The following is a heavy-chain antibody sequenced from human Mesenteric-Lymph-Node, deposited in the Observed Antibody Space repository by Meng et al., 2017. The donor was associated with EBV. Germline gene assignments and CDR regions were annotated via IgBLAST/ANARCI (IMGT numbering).Heavy chain of an antibody. D-gene: IGHD5-12*01. CDR2: ISYSGNT. V-gene: IGHV4-30-4*01. CDR3: ARALYSGYDYFD. J-gene: IGHJ1*01. Sequence: QLQRQGSGPGLVKPSQTLSLTCGVSGDSISGGGYYWSWIRQPPGKGLEWIGYISYSGNTYYNTSLKSRLTISLDTSKNQFSLKLKSVTAADTAVYYCARALYSGYDYFDWGQGTLVTVSS. CDR1: GDSISGGGYY.